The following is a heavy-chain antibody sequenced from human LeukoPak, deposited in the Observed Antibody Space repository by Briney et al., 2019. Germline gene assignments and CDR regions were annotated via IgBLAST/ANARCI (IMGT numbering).Heavy chain of an antibody. Sequence: PGGSLRLSCAASGFTFSTSWMSWVRQAPGKGLEWVAHIKHDASETNYVDSVKGRFTISRDNAKSSLYLQMNSLRAEDTAVYYCARPRVPDSWGQGTLVTVSS. V-gene: IGHV3-7*01. CDR3: ARPRVPDS. CDR1: GFTFSTSW. CDR2: IKHDASET. J-gene: IGHJ4*02.